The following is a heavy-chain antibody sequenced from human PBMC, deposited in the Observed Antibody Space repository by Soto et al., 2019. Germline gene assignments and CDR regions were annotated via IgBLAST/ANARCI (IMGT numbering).Heavy chain of an antibody. V-gene: IGHV4-59*01. D-gene: IGHD2-15*01. Sequence: QVQLQESGPGLVKPSETLSLTCTVSGGSISSYYWSWIRQPPGKGLEWIGYIYYSGSTNYNPSLNSRVTISLDTSKNQFSLKPSSVTAADTAVYYCARIEVVYDAFDIWGQGTMDTVSS. CDR1: GGSISSYY. CDR2: IYYSGST. CDR3: ARIEVVYDAFDI. J-gene: IGHJ3*02.